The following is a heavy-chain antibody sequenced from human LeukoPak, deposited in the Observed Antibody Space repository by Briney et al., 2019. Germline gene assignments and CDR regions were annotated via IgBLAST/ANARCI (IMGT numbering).Heavy chain of an antibody. D-gene: IGHD3-9*01. CDR2: INWNGGST. CDR1: GFTFDDYG. Sequence: RPGGSLRLSCAASGFTFDDYGMSWVRQAPGKGLEWVSGINWNGGSTGYADSVKGRFTISRDNAKNSLYLQMNSLRAEDTALYYCASFGSNYDILTGDYWGQGTLATVSS. CDR3: ASFGSNYDILTGDY. V-gene: IGHV3-20*04. J-gene: IGHJ4*02.